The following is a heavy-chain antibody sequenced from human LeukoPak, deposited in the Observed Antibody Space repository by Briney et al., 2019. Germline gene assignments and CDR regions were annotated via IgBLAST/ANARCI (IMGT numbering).Heavy chain of an antibody. D-gene: IGHD3-3*01. V-gene: IGHV3-30-3*01. CDR1: GFTFSSSA. Sequence: GGSLRLSCAASGFTFSSSAMHWVRQAPGKGLQWVALISYDGSNKYYADSVNGRFTISRDNSKDTLYLQMNSLRAEDTAVYYCAREERLTIFGVVIPGAFDIWGQGTMVTVSS. CDR2: ISYDGSNK. CDR3: AREERLTIFGVVIPGAFDI. J-gene: IGHJ3*02.